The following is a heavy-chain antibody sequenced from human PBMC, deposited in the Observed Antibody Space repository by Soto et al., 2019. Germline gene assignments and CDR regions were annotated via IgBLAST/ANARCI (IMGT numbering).Heavy chain of an antibody. V-gene: IGHV3-66*01. Sequence: EVQLVESGGGLVQPGGSLTLSCAASGFTVSSNYMTWVRQAPGKGLEWVSLIYSGGSTYYADSVKGRFTISRDNSKNTLYLQMNRLRAEDTAVYYCAGTSSLDYWGQGPLVTVSS. J-gene: IGHJ4*02. CDR1: GFTVSSNY. D-gene: IGHD3-10*01. CDR2: IYSGGST. CDR3: AGTSSLDY.